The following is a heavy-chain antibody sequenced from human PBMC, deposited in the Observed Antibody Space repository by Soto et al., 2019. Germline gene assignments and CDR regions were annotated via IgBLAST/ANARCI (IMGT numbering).Heavy chain of an antibody. CDR2: IYHSGST. J-gene: IGHJ5*02. Sequence: SETQSLSYAVSGGYIRSGGYSWSWIRQPPGKGLEWIGYIYHSGSTYYNPSLKSRVTISVDRSKNQFSLKLSSVTAADTAVYYCARVPGPWGQGTLVTVSS. CDR1: GGYIRSGGYS. CDR3: ARVPGP. V-gene: IGHV4-30-2*01. D-gene: IGHD7-27*01.